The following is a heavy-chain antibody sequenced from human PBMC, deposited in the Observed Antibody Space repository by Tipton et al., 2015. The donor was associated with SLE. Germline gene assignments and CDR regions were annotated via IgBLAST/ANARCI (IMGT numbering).Heavy chain of an antibody. D-gene: IGHD6-13*01. CDR3: ARRWDTSTWDY. Sequence: TLSLTCTVSNGSINYYHWSWIRQPPGKGLEWIGWIYSSGTTSHNPSLKSRVTLSMDTSKNQFSLKLSSVTAADTAFYYCARRWDTSTWDYWGQGTLVSVSS. J-gene: IGHJ4*02. CDR2: IYSSGTT. V-gene: IGHV4-4*09. CDR1: NGSINYYH.